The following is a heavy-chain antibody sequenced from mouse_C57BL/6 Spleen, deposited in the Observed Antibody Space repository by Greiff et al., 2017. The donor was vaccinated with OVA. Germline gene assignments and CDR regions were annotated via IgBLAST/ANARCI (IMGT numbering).Heavy chain of an antibody. D-gene: IGHD1-1*01. CDR3: ARSGITTVVIDYAMDY. Sequence: QVQLKQSGAELVKPGASVKLSCKASGYTFTSYWMHWVKQRPGRGLEWIGRIDPNSGGTKYNEKFKSKATLTVDKPSSTAYMQLSSLTSEDSAVYYCARSGITTVVIDYAMDYWGQGTSVTVSS. CDR2: IDPNSGGT. V-gene: IGHV1-72*01. CDR1: GYTFTSYW. J-gene: IGHJ4*01.